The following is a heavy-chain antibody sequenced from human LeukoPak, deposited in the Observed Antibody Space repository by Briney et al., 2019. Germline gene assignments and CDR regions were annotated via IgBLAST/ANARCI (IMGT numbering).Heavy chain of an antibody. D-gene: IGHD6-6*01. CDR2: ISSSGSAI. V-gene: IGHV3-48*01. CDR1: GFTSSSYG. J-gene: IGHJ3*02. Sequence: GGSLRLSCVGSGFTSSSYGMNWVRQAPGKGLGWVSYISSSGSAIHYADSVKGRFTISRDNAKNSLFLQMNSLRADDTAVYYCAREYITSSGRASDIWGQGTMVTVSS. CDR3: AREYITSSGRASDI.